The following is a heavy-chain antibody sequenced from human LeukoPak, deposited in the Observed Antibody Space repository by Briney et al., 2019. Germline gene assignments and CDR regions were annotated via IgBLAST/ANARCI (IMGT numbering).Heavy chain of an antibody. D-gene: IGHD6-13*01. J-gene: IGHJ3*02. CDR2: ITTTSAYI. V-gene: IGHV3-21*04. CDR1: GFIFSDYT. CDR3: AKDRIAAAGDAFDI. Sequence: PGGSLRLSCAASGFIFSDYTLNWVRQAPGKGLEWVSSITTTSAYIYYADSVKGRFTISRDNAKNSLYLQMNSLRAEDTAVYYCAKDRIAAAGDAFDIWGQGTMVTVSS.